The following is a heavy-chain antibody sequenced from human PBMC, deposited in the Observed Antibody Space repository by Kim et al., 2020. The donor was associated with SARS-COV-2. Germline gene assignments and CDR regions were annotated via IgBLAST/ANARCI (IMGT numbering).Heavy chain of an antibody. CDR1: GFTFSSYG. Sequence: GGSLRLSCAASGFTFSSYGMHWVRQAPGKGLEWVAVISYDGSNKYYADSVKGRFTISRDNSKNTLYLQMNSLRAEDTAVYYCAKDSRNYDFWSGYDSDWGQGTLVTVSS. V-gene: IGHV3-30*18. D-gene: IGHD3-3*01. J-gene: IGHJ4*02. CDR3: AKDSRNYDFWSGYDSD. CDR2: ISYDGSNK.